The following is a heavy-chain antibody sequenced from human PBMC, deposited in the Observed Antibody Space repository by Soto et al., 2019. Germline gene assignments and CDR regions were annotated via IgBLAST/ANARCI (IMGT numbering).Heavy chain of an antibody. CDR1: GGSITSYH. CDR2: MYYSGTT. V-gene: IGHV4-59*01. CDR3: ARRYHSCSVSWLGS. D-gene: IGHD3-22*01. Sequence: PSETLSLTCVVSGGSITSYHWSWIRQFPGKGLEWIAYMYYSGTTNYNPSLKSRLTISVDTSKNQFSLKLSSVTAADTAVYYCARRYHSCSVSWLGSSGEVTLVAVFS. J-gene: IGHJ5*01.